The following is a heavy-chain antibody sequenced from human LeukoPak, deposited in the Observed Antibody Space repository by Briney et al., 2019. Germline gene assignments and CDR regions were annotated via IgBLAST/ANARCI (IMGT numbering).Heavy chain of an antibody. CDR2: VSGSGGST. J-gene: IGHJ4*02. V-gene: IGHV3-23*01. CDR3: AKRVGSCDSISCLYFDH. D-gene: IGHD2-2*01. Sequence: GGSLRLSCAPSGFIFYNYAMSWVRQAPGKRLEWVSTVSGSGGSTYYADSVMGRFTVSRDKVNNMVYLQMNSLRDEDTAVYYCAKRVGSCDSISCLYFDHWGQGALVTVSS. CDR1: GFIFYNYA.